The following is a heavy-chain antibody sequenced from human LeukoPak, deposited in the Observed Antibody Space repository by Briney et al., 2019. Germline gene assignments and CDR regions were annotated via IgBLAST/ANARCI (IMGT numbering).Heavy chain of an antibody. D-gene: IGHD2-2*01. J-gene: IGHJ5*02. Sequence: SQTLSLTCAGSGGSISSGGYAWSWIRQPPGKGLEWIGYIYHSGSTYYNPSLKSRVTISVDRSKNQFSLKLSSVTAADTAVYYCARSHCSSTSCYPRWFDPWGQGTLVTVSS. V-gene: IGHV4-30-2*01. CDR2: IYHSGST. CDR3: ARSHCSSTSCYPRWFDP. CDR1: GGSISSGGYA.